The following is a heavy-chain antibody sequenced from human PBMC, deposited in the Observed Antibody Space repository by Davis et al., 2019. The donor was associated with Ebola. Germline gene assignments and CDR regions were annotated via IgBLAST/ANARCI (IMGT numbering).Heavy chain of an antibody. V-gene: IGHV3-74*01. CDR1: GFTFSSYW. J-gene: IGHJ4*01. Sequence: HTGGSLRLSCAASGFTFSSYWMHWVRQVPGKGLVWVSRINADGIITSYADSVTGRFTISRDKGKSTLYLQMNSLRAEDTAVYYCVRAGDGGGYLDYWGQGTLLTVSS. CDR3: VRAGDGGGYLDY. D-gene: IGHD2-15*01. CDR2: INADGIIT.